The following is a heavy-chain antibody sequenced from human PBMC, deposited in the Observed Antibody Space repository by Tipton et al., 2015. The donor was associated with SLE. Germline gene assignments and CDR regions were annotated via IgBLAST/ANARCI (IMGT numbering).Heavy chain of an antibody. CDR2: VYSSGST. D-gene: IGHD1-7*01. CDR1: GSSITAYY. CDR3: ARVGITGTTWDWYFDL. V-gene: IGHV4-59*01. J-gene: IGHJ2*01. Sequence: TLSLTCTVSGSSITAYYWTWIRQPPGKGLEWIGYVYSSGSTNYNPSLRSRVTISVDTSKNQFSLNLSSVTAADTAVYYCARVGITGTTWDWYFDLWGRGTLVTVSS.